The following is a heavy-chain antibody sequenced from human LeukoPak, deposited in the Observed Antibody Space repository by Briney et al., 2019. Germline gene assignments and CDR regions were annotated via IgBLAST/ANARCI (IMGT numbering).Heavy chain of an antibody. Sequence: WASVKVSCKASGGTFSSYAISWVRQAPGQGLEWMGRIIPILGIANYAQKFQGRVTITADKSTSTAYVELSSLRSEDTAVYYCARERYSSSSWGAFDIWGQGTMVTVSS. V-gene: IGHV1-69*04. D-gene: IGHD6-6*01. CDR2: IIPILGIA. J-gene: IGHJ3*02. CDR1: GGTFSSYA. CDR3: ARERYSSSSWGAFDI.